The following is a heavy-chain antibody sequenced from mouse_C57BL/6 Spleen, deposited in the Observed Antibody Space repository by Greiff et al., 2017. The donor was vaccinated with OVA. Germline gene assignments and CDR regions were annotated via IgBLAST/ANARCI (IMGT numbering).Heavy chain of an antibody. J-gene: IGHJ4*01. Sequence: VQLQQPGAELVKPGASVKLSCKASGYTFTSYWMHWVQQRPGQGLEWIGMIHPNSGSTNYNEKFKSKATLTVDKSSSTAYMQLSSLTSEDSAVYYCARITTVVATDYAMDYWGQGTSVTVSS. CDR1: GYTFTSYW. D-gene: IGHD1-1*01. V-gene: IGHV1-64*01. CDR2: IHPNSGST. CDR3: ARITTVVATDYAMDY.